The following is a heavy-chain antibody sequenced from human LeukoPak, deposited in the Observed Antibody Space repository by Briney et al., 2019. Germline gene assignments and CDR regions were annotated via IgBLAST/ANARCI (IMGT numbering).Heavy chain of an antibody. J-gene: IGHJ4*02. CDR2: INDSGST. CDR3: ARGVSHRNFDWLFY. CDR1: GGSFRGYY. V-gene: IGHV4-34*01. Sequence: SETLSLTCAVYGGSFRGYYWSWVRQPPGKGLEWIGEINDSGSTHYNTSLNSRVTISVDTSKNQVYLKLSSVTAADTAIYYCARGVSHRNFDWLFYWGQGTLVTVSS. D-gene: IGHD3-9*01.